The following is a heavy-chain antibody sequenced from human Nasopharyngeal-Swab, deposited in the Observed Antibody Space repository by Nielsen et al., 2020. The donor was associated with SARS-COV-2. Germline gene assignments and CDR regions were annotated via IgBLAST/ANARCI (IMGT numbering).Heavy chain of an antibody. D-gene: IGHD3-10*01. V-gene: IGHV4-4*02. CDR2: IYHSGST. CDR1: GGSISSSNW. Sequence: SETLSLTCAVSGGSISSSNWWSWVRQPPGKGLEWIGEIYHSGSTNYNPSLKSRVTISVDKSKNQFSLKLSSVTAADTAVYYCARRSREYYYGSGSYYNGYYYGMDVWGQGTTVTVS. J-gene: IGHJ6*02. CDR3: ARRSREYYYGSGSYYNGYYYGMDV.